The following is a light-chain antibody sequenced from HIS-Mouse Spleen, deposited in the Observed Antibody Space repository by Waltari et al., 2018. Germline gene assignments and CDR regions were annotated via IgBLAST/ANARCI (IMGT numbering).Light chain of an antibody. Sequence: SSELTQDPAVSVALGQTVRITCQGDILRSYYASWYQQKPGQATVLVIYGKNNRPSGIPDRFSGSSSGNTASLTITGAQAEDEADYYCNSRDSSGNHVVFGGGTKLTVL. J-gene: IGLJ2*01. CDR1: ILRSYY. CDR3: NSRDSSGNHVV. V-gene: IGLV3-19*01. CDR2: GKN.